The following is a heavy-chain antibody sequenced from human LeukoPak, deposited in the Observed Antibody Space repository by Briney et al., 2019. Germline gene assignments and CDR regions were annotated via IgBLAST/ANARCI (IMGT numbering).Heavy chain of an antibody. CDR2: ISGSGGST. Sequence: GGSLRLSCAASGFTFSSYAMSWVRQAPGKGLEWVSAISGSGGSTYYADSVKGRFTISRDNSKNTLYLQMNSLIAEDTAVYYCETYYYDSSGYYYTAPFDYWGQGTLVTVSS. J-gene: IGHJ4*02. CDR1: GFTFSSYA. V-gene: IGHV3-23*01. CDR3: ETYYYDSSGYYYTAPFDY. D-gene: IGHD3-22*01.